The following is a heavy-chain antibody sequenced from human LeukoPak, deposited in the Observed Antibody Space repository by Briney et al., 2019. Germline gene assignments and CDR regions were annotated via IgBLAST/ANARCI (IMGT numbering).Heavy chain of an antibody. D-gene: IGHD3-10*01. J-gene: IGHJ4*02. Sequence: GGSLRLSCAASGFSFGSYGIHWVRQTPGKGLEWVAVVLYDGSNKVYSDSAKSRFTISRDNSKNTVNLQMNSLRVEDTAVYYCAREMGSVYFDYWGQGTVVTVSS. CDR3: AREMGSVYFDY. V-gene: IGHV3-33*01. CDR1: GFSFGSYG. CDR2: VLYDGSNK.